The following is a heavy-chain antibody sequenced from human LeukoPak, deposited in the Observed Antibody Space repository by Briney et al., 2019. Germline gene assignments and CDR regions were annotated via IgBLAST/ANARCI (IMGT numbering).Heavy chain of an antibody. D-gene: IGHD6-19*01. CDR1: GFTFNNAW. V-gene: IGHV3-30-3*01. J-gene: IGHJ3*02. CDR3: ARSGVQWQWLLTYDAFDI. CDR2: ISYDKSNK. Sequence: GGSLRLSCAASGFTFNNAWMNWVRQAPGKGLEWVALISYDKSNKYYADSVKGRFTISRDNSKNTLFVQMNSLRTEDTAVYYCARSGVQWQWLLTYDAFDIWGQGTMVTVSS.